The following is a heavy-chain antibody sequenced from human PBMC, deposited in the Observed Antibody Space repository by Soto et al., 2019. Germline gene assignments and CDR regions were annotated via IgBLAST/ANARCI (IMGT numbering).Heavy chain of an antibody. D-gene: IGHD2-2*01. J-gene: IGHJ6*02. Sequence: LGWSLRLSCAASGFTFSRYSMNWVRQAPGKGLEWVSSVSSSSSHIYYADSVKGRFTISRDNADNSLYLQMNSLRAEDEAGYFCARGISDDVVVVPAALDVVGQGTTVTVSS. CDR3: ARGISDDVVVVPAALDV. CDR2: VSSSSSHI. V-gene: IGHV3-21*03. CDR1: GFTFSRYS.